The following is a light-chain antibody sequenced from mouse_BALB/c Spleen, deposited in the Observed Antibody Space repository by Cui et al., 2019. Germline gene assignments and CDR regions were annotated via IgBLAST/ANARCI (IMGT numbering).Light chain of an antibody. J-gene: IGKJ4*01. V-gene: IGKV4-74*01. CDR1: SSVSSSY. CDR3: HQYHSSPFT. CDR2: NTS. Sequence: QIVLTQSPAIMSASLGERVTMTCTASSSVSSSYLHWYQQKPGSSPKLWIYNTSNLASGVPARFSGSGSGTSYSLTISSMEAEDAATYYCHQYHSSPFTFGSGTKLEIK.